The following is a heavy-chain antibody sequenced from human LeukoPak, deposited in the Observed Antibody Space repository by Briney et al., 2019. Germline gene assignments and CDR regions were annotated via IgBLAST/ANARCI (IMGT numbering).Heavy chain of an antibody. V-gene: IGHV4-59*01. CDR2: IYYSGST. CDR3: ASQGTYYYGSGSYEPYNWFDP. CDR1: GGSISSYY. D-gene: IGHD3-10*01. Sequence: SETLSLTCTVSGGSISSYYWSWIRQPPGKGLEWIGYIYYSGSTNCNPSLKSRVTISVDTSKNQFSLKLSSVTAADTAVYYCASQGTYYYGSGSYEPYNWFDPWGQGTLVTVSS. J-gene: IGHJ5*02.